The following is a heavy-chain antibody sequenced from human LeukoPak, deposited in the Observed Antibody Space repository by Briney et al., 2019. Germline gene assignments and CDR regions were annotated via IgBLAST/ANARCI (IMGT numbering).Heavy chain of an antibody. Sequence: SETLSLTCAVYGGSFSDYYWSWIRQPPGKGLEWIGSIYYSGSTYYNPSLKSRVTISVDTSKNQFSLKLCSVTAADTAVYYCARLVYGSVKFDPWGQGTLVTASS. CDR3: ARLVYGSVKFDP. CDR1: GGSFSDYY. V-gene: IGHV4-34*01. D-gene: IGHD3-10*01. CDR2: IYYSGST. J-gene: IGHJ5*02.